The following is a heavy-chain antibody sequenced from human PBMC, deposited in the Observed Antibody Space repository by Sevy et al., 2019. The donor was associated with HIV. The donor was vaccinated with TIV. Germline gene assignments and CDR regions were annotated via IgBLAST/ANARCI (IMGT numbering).Heavy chain of an antibody. D-gene: IGHD3-22*01. Sequence: GGSLRLSCAASGFTFSSYAMSWVRQATGKGLEWVSAISGSGASTYYADSVKGRFTISSDNSKTTLYLQMNSLRAEDTAVYYCAKEAPGYNYDSSGSFDHWGQGTLVTVSS. CDR1: GFTFSSYA. CDR3: AKEAPGYNYDSSGSFDH. CDR2: ISGSGAST. V-gene: IGHV3-23*01. J-gene: IGHJ4*02.